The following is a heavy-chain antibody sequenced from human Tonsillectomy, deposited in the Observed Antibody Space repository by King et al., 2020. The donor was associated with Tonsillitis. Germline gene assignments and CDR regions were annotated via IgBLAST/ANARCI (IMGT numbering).Heavy chain of an antibody. CDR3: ANSVGLSDSSGDYTRYFDY. V-gene: IGHV2-5*01. Sequence: TFKESGPTLVKPTQTLTLTCTFSGFSLSTSGVAVGWIRQTPGKALEWLALIYWNDYSHYSPSLRSRLSITKDTPKNQVVLTMTNMDPVDTGTYYCANSVGLSDSSGDYTRYFDYWGQGTLVTVSS. J-gene: IGHJ4*02. D-gene: IGHD3-22*01. CDR1: GFSLSTSGVA. CDR2: IYWNDYS.